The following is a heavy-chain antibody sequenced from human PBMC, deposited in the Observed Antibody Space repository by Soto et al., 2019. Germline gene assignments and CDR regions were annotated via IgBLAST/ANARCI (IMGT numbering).Heavy chain of an antibody. CDR2: IYYSGST. J-gene: IGHJ4*02. CDR1: GGSISSCAYC. V-gene: IGHV4-30-4*01. Sequence: LSLACTVSGGSISSCAYCWSWIRQPPGKGLEWIGYIYYSGSTYYNPSLKSRVTISVDTSKNQFSLKLSSVTAADTAVYYCARDVETGMFDYWGQGTLVTVSS. CDR3: ARDVETGMFDY. D-gene: IGHD1-1*01.